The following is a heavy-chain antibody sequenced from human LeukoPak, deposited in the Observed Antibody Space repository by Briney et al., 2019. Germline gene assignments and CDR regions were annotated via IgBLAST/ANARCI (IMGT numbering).Heavy chain of an antibody. J-gene: IGHJ4*02. V-gene: IGHV4-59*01. CDR2: IYYSGST. Sequence: PSETLSPTCTVSGGSISRYYWSWIRQPPGKGLEWIGYIYYSGSTNYNPSLKSRVTISVDTSKNQFSLKLSSVTAADTAVYYCASGGWTTPFDYWGQGTLVTVSS. D-gene: IGHD6-19*01. CDR1: GGSISRYY. CDR3: ASGGWTTPFDY.